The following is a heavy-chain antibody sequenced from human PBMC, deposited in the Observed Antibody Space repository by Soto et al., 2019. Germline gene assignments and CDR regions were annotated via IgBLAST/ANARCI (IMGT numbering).Heavy chain of an antibody. D-gene: IGHD3-10*01. J-gene: IGHJ4*02. V-gene: IGHV3-21*01. CDR2: ISSSSSYI. Sequence: GGSLRLSCAASGFTFSSYSMNWVRQAPGKGLEWVSSISSSSSYIYYADSVKGRFTISRDNAKNSLYLQMNSLRAEDTAVYYCARLWFGELFPVDYWGQGTLVTVSS. CDR3: ARLWFGELFPVDY. CDR1: GFTFSSYS.